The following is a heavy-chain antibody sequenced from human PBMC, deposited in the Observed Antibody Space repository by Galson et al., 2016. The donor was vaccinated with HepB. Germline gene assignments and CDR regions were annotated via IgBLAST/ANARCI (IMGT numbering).Heavy chain of an antibody. CDR1: GFTFSSSA. CDR3: AANRYCGGNCYSSDAFVI. D-gene: IGHD2-21*01. J-gene: IGHJ3*02. V-gene: IGHV1-58*01. CDR2: IVVGSGDT. Sequence: SVKVSCKASGFTFSSSAVQWVRQTRGQRLEWIGWIVVGSGDTNSAQKFQERVTITRDMSTSTAYMELSSLRSEDTAVYYCAANRYCGGNCYSSDAFVIWGQTTMVTCSS.